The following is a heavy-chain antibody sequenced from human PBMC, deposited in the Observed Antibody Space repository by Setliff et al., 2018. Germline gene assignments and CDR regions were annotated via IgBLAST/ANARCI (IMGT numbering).Heavy chain of an antibody. V-gene: IGHV4-34*01. Sequence: LSLTCEVSGGSFSDYYWSWIRQSPGKGLEWLGDFNRTRKIDYSPSLKSRLTISVDTSKKQFSLHLNSVTAADTAMYYCAGGGRYCGGDCYQDDAFDIWGQGTMVTV. CDR2: FNRTRKI. D-gene: IGHD2-21*02. CDR3: AGGGRYCGGDCYQDDAFDI. CDR1: GGSFSDYY. J-gene: IGHJ3*02.